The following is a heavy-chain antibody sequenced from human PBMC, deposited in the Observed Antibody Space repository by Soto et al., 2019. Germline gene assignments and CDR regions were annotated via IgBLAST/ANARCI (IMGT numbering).Heavy chain of an antibody. CDR2: IYYSGST. CDR1: GGSISSSSYY. D-gene: IGHD6-13*01. J-gene: IGHJ4*02. Sequence: PSETLSLTCTVSGGSISSSSYYWGWIRQPPGKGLEWIGSIYYSGSTYYNPSLKSRVTISVDTSKNQFSLKLSSVTAADTAVYYCARQNARIAAAGTMDYWGQGTLVTVSS. V-gene: IGHV4-39*01. CDR3: ARQNARIAAAGTMDY.